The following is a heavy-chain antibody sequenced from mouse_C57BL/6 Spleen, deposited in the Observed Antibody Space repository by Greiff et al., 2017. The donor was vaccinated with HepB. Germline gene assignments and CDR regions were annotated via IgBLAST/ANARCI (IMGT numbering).Heavy chain of an antibody. V-gene: IGHV14-4*01. CDR1: GFNIKDDY. D-gene: IGHD2-4*01. CDR3: TTLYYDYDGRAMDY. Sequence: EVQLQQSGAELVRPGASVKLSCTASGFNIKDDYMHWVKQRPEQGLEWIGWIDPENGDTEYASKFQGKATITADTSSNTAYLQLSSLTSEDTAVYYCTTLYYDYDGRAMDYWGQGTSVTVSS. J-gene: IGHJ4*01. CDR2: IDPENGDT.